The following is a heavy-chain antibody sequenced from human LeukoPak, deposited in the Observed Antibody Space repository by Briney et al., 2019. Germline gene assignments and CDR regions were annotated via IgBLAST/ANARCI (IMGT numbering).Heavy chain of an antibody. V-gene: IGHV3-48*01. D-gene: IGHD6-19*01. Sequence: GGSLRLSCAASGFTFSSYSMNWVRQAPGKGLEWVSYISSSSSTIYYADSVKGRFTISRDNAKNSLYLQMNSLRAEDTAVYYCARVPIAVAGFYYYYMDVWGKGTTVTVSS. CDR2: ISSSSSTI. CDR3: ARVPIAVAGFYYYYMDV. CDR1: GFTFSSYS. J-gene: IGHJ6*03.